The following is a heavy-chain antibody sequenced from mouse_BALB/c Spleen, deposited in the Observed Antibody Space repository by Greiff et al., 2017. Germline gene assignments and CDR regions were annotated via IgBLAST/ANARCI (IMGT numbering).Heavy chain of an antibody. CDR2: INPSSGYT. V-gene: IGHV1-4*02. Sequence: VQLQQSAAELARPGASVKMSCKASGYTFTSYTMHWVKQRPGQGLEWIGYINPSSGYTEYNQKFKDKTTLTADKSSSTAYMQLSSLTSEDSAVYYCARSGIYYGYDGYFDVWGAGTTVTVAS. J-gene: IGHJ1*01. D-gene: IGHD2-2*01. CDR1: GYTFTSYT. CDR3: ARSGIYYGYDGYFDV.